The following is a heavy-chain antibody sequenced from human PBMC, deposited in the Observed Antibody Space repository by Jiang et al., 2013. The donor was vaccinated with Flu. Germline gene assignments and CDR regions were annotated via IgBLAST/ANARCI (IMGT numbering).Heavy chain of an antibody. V-gene: IGHV5-51*01. CDR2: IYCGDSDT. Sequence: QLVESGAEVKKPGESLKISCKGSGYSFTSYWIGWVRQMPGKGLEWMGIIYCGDSDTRYSPSFQGQVTISADKSISTAFLQWSSLKASDTATYYCARAVSGTYPKYAFDIWGQGTMVTVSS. D-gene: IGHD3-16*02. J-gene: IGHJ3*02. CDR1: GYSFTSYW. CDR3: ARAVSGTYPKYAFDI.